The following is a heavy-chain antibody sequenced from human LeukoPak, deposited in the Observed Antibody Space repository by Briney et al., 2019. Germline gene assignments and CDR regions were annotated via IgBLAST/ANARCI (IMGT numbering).Heavy chain of an antibody. CDR3: AKDDSSGWYPPLSGFDY. Sequence: GGSLRLSCAASGFDFSSNWMHWVRHAPGQGLVWVSRIKGDGISTNYADSVKGRFTISRDIAKNTLYLQMNSLRAEDTAVYYCAKDDSSGWYPPLSGFDYWGQGTLVTVSS. J-gene: IGHJ4*02. V-gene: IGHV3-74*01. CDR1: GFDFSSNW. CDR2: IKGDGIST. D-gene: IGHD6-19*01.